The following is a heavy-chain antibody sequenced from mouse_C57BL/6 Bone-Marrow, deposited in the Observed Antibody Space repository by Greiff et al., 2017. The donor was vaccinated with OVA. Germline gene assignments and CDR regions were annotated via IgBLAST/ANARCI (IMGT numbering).Heavy chain of an antibody. V-gene: IGHV1-59*01. CDR1: GYTFTSYW. J-gene: IGHJ2*01. CDR3: ARSPTD. D-gene: IGHD2-10*01. CDR2: IDPSDSYT. Sequence: QVQLQQPGAELVRPGTSVKLSCKASGYTFTSYWMHWVKQRPGQGLEWIGVIDPSDSYTNYNQKFKGKATLTVDTSSSTAYMQLSSLTSEDSAVYYCARSPTDWGQGTTLTVSS.